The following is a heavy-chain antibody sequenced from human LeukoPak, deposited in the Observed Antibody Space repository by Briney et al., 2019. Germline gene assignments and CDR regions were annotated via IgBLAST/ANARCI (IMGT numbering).Heavy chain of an antibody. D-gene: IGHD6-13*01. CDR3: AKSRIAAAGCFDY. J-gene: IGHJ4*02. V-gene: IGHV3-23*01. CDR1: GFTFNNYA. CDR2: ISGSGDST. Sequence: GGSLRLSCAASGFTFNNYAMSWVRQAPGKGLEWVSAISGSGDSTYYADSVKGRFTISRDNSKNTLYLQMNSLRAKDTAVYSCAKSRIAAAGCFDYWGQGTLVTVSS.